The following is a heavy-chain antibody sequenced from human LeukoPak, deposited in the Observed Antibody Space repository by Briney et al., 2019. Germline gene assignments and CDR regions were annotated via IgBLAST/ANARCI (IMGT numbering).Heavy chain of an antibody. D-gene: IGHD3-3*01. CDR1: GYTFTSYD. V-gene: IGHV1-8*03. Sequence: ASVKVSCKASGYTFTSYDINWVRQATGQGLEWMGWMNPNSGNTGYAQKFQGRVTITRNTSISTACMELSSLRSEDTAVYYCARARRNYDFWSGILGYWGQGTLVTVSS. CDR3: ARARRNYDFWSGILGY. J-gene: IGHJ4*02. CDR2: MNPNSGNT.